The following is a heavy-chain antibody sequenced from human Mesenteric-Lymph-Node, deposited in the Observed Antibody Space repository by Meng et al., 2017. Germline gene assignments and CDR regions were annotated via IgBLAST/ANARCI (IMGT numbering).Heavy chain of an antibody. CDR1: GFTFGDSL. J-gene: IGHJ3*02. CDR2: IRSKASGGTT. V-gene: IGHV3-49*04. Sequence: GESLKISCSGSGFTFGDSLMSWVRQVPGKGLEWGGFIRSKASGGTTEYAASVKGRFTISRDDSKNTLYLQMNSLKTEDTAVYYCTTDQITMMVVANDAFDIWGQGTMVTVSS. D-gene: IGHD3-22*01. CDR3: TTDQITMMVVANDAFDI.